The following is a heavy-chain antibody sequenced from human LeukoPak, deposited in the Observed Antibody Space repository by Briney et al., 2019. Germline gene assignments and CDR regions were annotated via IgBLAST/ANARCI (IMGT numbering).Heavy chain of an antibody. V-gene: IGHV3-11*04. J-gene: IGHJ3*02. Sequence: GGSLRLSCTASGFTFSNFYMNWIRQAPGKGLEWVSYISSSADTIYYADSVRGRFTGSRDNAKNSLFLQMNSLRDEDTAVYYCATDHWNYGGGFDIWGQGTMVTVSS. CDR2: ISSSADTI. CDR1: GFTFSNFY. CDR3: ATDHWNYGGGFDI. D-gene: IGHD1-7*01.